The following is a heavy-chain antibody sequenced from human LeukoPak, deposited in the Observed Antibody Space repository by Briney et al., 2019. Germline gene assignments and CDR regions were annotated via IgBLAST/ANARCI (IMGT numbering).Heavy chain of an antibody. D-gene: IGHD3-22*01. CDR3: AKDRAPQGLVVVITPYFDY. CDR2: IWYDGSNK. Sequence: GGSLRLSCAASGFTFNRYAMHWVRQAPGKGLEWVASIWYDGSNKYYEYSVKGWFTISSDTTKNTLYLQMNSLSAENPAVYYCAKDRAPQGLVVVITPYFDYWGQGTLVTVSS. CDR1: GFTFNRYA. V-gene: IGHV3-30*02. J-gene: IGHJ4*02.